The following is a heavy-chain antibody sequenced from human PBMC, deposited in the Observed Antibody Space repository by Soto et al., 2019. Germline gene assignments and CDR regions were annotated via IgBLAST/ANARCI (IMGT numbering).Heavy chain of an antibody. CDR1: GGSISSYY. CDR3: AGGGGAANTLFDY. V-gene: IGHV4-59*01. CDR2: IYYSGST. Sequence: SETLSLTCTVSGGSISSYYWSWIRQPPGKGLEWIGYIYYSGSTNYNPTLKSRVTISVDTSKNQFSVELSSVTAADTDGYYGAGGGGAANTLFDYWGQGTLVTVSS. D-gene: IGHD3-16*01. J-gene: IGHJ4*02.